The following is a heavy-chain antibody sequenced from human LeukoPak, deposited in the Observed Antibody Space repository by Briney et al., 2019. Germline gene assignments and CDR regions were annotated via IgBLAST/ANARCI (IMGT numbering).Heavy chain of an antibody. Sequence: PSETLSLTCTVPGGSISSSSYYWGWIRQPPGKGLEWIGSIYYSGSTYYNPSLKSRVTISVDTSKNQFSLKLSSVTAADTAVYYCARQSRVYGSGSYYIDYWGQGTLVTVSS. CDR1: GGSISSSSYY. D-gene: IGHD3-10*01. CDR2: IYYSGST. V-gene: IGHV4-39*01. J-gene: IGHJ4*02. CDR3: ARQSRVYGSGSYYIDY.